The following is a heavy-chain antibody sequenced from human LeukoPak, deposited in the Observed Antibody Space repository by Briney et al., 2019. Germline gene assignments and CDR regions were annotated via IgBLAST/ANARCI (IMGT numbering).Heavy chain of an antibody. Sequence: PSETLSLTCAVSGGSIGSSNWWSWVRQPPGKGLEWIGEIYHSGSTNYNPSLKSRVTISVDKSKNQFSLKLSSVTAADTAVYYCARDSGAQEMATIDYWGQGTLVTVSS. CDR2: IYHSGST. CDR1: GGSIGSSNW. J-gene: IGHJ4*02. D-gene: IGHD5-24*01. CDR3: ARDSGAQEMATIDY. V-gene: IGHV4-4*02.